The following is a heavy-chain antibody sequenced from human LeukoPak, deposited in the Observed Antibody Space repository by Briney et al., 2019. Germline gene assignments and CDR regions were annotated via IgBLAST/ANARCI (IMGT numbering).Heavy chain of an antibody. CDR1: GFTFDDYA. V-gene: IGHV3-9*03. CDR3: AKGAFDI. CDR2: ISWNSGSI. Sequence: GGSLRLSCAASGFTFDDYAMHWVRQAPGKGLEWVSGISWNSGSIGYADSVKGRFTISRDNAKNSLYLQMNSLRAEDMALYYCAKGAFDIWGQGTMVTVSS. J-gene: IGHJ3*02.